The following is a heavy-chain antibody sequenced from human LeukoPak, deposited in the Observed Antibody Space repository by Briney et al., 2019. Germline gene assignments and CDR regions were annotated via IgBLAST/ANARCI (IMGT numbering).Heavy chain of an antibody. Sequence: GGSLRLSCAASGFTFSDSTMHWVRQASGKGLEWVGRIRNKANNYATAYATSVKGRFTLSRDDSKNTLYLQMSSLKTEDTAVYYCTKDPPFTGGVYSAYWGQGTLVTVSS. CDR1: GFTFSDST. J-gene: IGHJ4*02. D-gene: IGHD7-27*01. CDR2: IRNKANNYAT. V-gene: IGHV3-73*01. CDR3: TKDPPFTGGVYSAY.